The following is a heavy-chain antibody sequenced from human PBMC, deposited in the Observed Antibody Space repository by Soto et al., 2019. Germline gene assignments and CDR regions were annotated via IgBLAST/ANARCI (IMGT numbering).Heavy chain of an antibody. J-gene: IGHJ6*03. Sequence: PGGSLRLSCAASGFTFSSYGMSWVRQAPGKGLEWVSAISGSGGSTYYADSVKGRFTISRDNSKNTLYLQMNSLRAEDTAVYYCAKDLFGRIYGLGSYYYYYMDVWGKGTTVTVSS. CDR1: GFTFSSYG. CDR3: AKDLFGRIYGLGSYYYYYMDV. D-gene: IGHD3-10*01. V-gene: IGHV3-23*01. CDR2: ISGSGGST.